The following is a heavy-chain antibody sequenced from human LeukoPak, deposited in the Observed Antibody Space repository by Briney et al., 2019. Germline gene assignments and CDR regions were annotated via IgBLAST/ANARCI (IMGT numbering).Heavy chain of an antibody. CDR1: GFTFSSYS. D-gene: IGHD6-19*01. CDR2: ISSSSSYI. CDR3: ARSAVAGTEGDY. V-gene: IGHV3-21*04. Sequence: GGSLRLSCAASGFTFSSYSMNWVRQAPGKGLEWVSSISSSSSYIYYADSVKGRFTISRDNAKNSLYLQMNSLRSEDTAVYYCARSAVAGTEGDYWGQGTLVTVSS. J-gene: IGHJ4*02.